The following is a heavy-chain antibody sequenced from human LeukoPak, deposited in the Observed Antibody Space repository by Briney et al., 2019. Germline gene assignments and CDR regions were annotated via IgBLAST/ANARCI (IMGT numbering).Heavy chain of an antibody. V-gene: IGHV4-59*08. Sequence: PSESLSLTCTVSGGSISSYYWSWIRQPPGKGLEWIGYIYYSGSTYYNPSLKSRVTISVDTSKNQFSLKLSSVTAADTAVYYCARRTDAFDIWGQGTMVTVSS. CDR1: GGSISSYY. CDR2: IYYSGST. CDR3: ARRTDAFDI. J-gene: IGHJ3*02.